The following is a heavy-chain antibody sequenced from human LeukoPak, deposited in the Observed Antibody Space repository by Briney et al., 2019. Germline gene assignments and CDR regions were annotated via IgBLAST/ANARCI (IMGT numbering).Heavy chain of an antibody. J-gene: IGHJ4*02. CDR3: ARPSTLRYCSGDTCYSH. CDR2: INWNGGST. Sequence: PGGSLRLSCAASGFTFDDYGMSWVRQAPGKGLEWVSGINWNGGSTGYADSVKGRFTISRDNAKNSLYLQMNNLRAEDTAVYYCARPSTLRYCSGDTCYSHWGQGTLVTVSS. V-gene: IGHV3-20*04. CDR1: GFTFDDYG. D-gene: IGHD2-15*01.